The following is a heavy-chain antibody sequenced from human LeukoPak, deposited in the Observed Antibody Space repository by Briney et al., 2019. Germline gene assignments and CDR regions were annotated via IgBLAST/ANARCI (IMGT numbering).Heavy chain of an antibody. CDR3: ARVWAWGSGNYFDN. J-gene: IGHJ4*02. CDR2: IRGDAGST. CDR1: GFTFGNHA. Sequence: GGSLRLSCAASGFTFGNHAMHWVRQAPGKGLEWVSAIRGDAGSTGYADSVKGRFTISRDNAKNSLYLQMNSLRVEDTALYYCARVWAWGSGNYFDNWGQGTLVTVSS. D-gene: IGHD7-27*01. V-gene: IGHV3-20*04.